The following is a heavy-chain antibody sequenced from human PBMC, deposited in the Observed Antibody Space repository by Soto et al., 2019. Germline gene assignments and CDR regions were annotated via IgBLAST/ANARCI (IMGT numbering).Heavy chain of an antibody. V-gene: IGHV4-61*03. CDR1: CASGTSGGYY. Sequence: SETLSFTGSVSCASGTSGGYYWSWIRQPPRQGLEWIGYACYSGITNYNPSLQSRVTISVDTSNNHFSLKLKSVTAADTAVYYCTRDWITVAVRPFDYGGHGTLVTVSS. D-gene: IGHD6-13*01. CDR2: ACYSGIT. J-gene: IGHJ4*01. CDR3: TRDWITVAVRPFDY.